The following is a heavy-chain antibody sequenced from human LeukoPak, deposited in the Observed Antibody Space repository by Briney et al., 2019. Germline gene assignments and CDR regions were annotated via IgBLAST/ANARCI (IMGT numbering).Heavy chain of an antibody. CDR2: ISSSSSYI. Sequence: TGGSLRLSCAASGFTFSSYSMNWVRQAPGKGLEWVSSISSSSSYIYYADSVKGRFTISRDNAKNSLYLQMNSLRAEDTAVYYCARMYYDFWSGYQYYFDYWGQGTLVTVSS. CDR1: GFTFSSYS. J-gene: IGHJ4*02. D-gene: IGHD3-3*01. CDR3: ARMYYDFWSGYQYYFDY. V-gene: IGHV3-21*01.